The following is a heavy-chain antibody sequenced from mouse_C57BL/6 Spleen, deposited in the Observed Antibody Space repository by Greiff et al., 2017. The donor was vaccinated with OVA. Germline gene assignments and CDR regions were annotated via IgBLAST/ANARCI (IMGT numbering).Heavy chain of an antibody. CDR3: ARGPYYDYVPYFDV. V-gene: IGHV5-17*01. CDR2: LSSGSSTL. D-gene: IGHD2-4*01. Sequence: EVQRVESGGGLVKPGGSLKLSCAASGFTFSDYGMHWVRQAPEKGLEWVAYLSSGSSTLYSADTVKGRFTISRDNAKNTLFLQMTSLRSEDTAMDYCARGPYYDYVPYFDVWGTGTTVTVSS. J-gene: IGHJ1*03. CDR1: GFTFSDYG.